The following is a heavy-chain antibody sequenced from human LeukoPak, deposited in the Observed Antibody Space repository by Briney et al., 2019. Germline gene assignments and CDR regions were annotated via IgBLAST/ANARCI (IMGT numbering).Heavy chain of an antibody. D-gene: IGHD6-6*01. CDR3: ARENLYSSSSGVYYYGMDV. Sequence: KASETLSLTCTVSGGSISSYYWSWIRQPPGKGLEWIGYIYYSGSTNYNPSLKSRVTISVDTSKNQFSLKLSSVTAADTAVYYCARENLYSSSSGVYYYGMDVWGQGTTVTVSS. CDR1: GGSISSYY. V-gene: IGHV4-59*01. CDR2: IYYSGST. J-gene: IGHJ6*02.